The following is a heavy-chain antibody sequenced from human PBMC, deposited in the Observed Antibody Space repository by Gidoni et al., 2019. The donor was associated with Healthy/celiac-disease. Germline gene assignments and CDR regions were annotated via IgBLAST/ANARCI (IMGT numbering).Heavy chain of an antibody. CDR2: ISGSGGST. CDR3: ANLERLRFDY. D-gene: IGHD5-12*01. Sequence: EVQLVESGGGLVQPGGSLRLSCAASGFTFSSYAMSWVRKAPGKGLEWFSAISGSGGSTYYADSVKGRFTISRDNSKNTLYLKMNSLGAEDTAVYYCANLERLRFDYWGQGTLVTVSS. J-gene: IGHJ4*02. CDR1: GFTFSSYA. V-gene: IGHV3-23*04.